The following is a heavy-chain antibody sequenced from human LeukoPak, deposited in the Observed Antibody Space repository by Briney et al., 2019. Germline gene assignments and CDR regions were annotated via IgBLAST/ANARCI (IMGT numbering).Heavy chain of an antibody. J-gene: IGHJ4*02. V-gene: IGHV4-59*12. CDR3: ASHSGGYAY. CDR1: GGSISSYS. CDR2: VYYSGGT. D-gene: IGHD5-12*01. Sequence: SETLSLTCTVSGGSISSYSWSWIRQPPRKGLEWIGYVYYSGGTYYNPSLKSRVTISVDTSKNQFSLKLSSVTAADTAMYYCASHSGGYAYWGQGTLVTVSS.